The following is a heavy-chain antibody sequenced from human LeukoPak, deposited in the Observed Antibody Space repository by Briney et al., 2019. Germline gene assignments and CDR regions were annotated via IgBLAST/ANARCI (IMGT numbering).Heavy chain of an antibody. Sequence: SETLSLTCAVYGGSFSGYYWGWIRQPPGKGLEWIGSIYYSGSTYHNPSLKSRVTISVDTSKNQFSLKLSSVTAADTAVYYCARLEEQQLVRDYWGQGTLVTVSS. CDR2: IYYSGST. CDR1: GGSFSGYY. D-gene: IGHD6-13*01. V-gene: IGHV4-39*01. J-gene: IGHJ4*02. CDR3: ARLEEQQLVRDY.